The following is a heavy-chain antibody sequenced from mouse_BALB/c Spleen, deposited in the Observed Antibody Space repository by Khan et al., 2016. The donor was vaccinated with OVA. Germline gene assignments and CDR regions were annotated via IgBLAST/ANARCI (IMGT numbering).Heavy chain of an antibody. Sequence: QVQLKESGPELVKPGALVKISRKASGYTFTSYDINWVKQRPGQGLEWIGWIYPGDGSSKYNEKFKGKATLTADTSSSTAYMQLTSLKSENSAVYFCAREGLRGVAMDYWGQGTSVTVSS. CDR3: AREGLRGVAMDY. CDR2: IYPGDGSS. D-gene: IGHD2-4*01. J-gene: IGHJ4*01. V-gene: IGHV1S56*01. CDR1: GYTFTSYD.